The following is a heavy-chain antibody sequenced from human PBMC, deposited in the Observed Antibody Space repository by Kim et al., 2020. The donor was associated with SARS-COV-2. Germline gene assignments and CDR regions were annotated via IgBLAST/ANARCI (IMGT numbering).Heavy chain of an antibody. V-gene: IGHV3-74*01. CDR2: INSDGSST. D-gene: IGHD2-21*01. J-gene: IGHJ3*02. CDR1: GLTFSSYW. CDR3: AGEIAAGAGVFDI. Sequence: GGSLRLSCAASGLTFSSYWMHWVRQPPGKGLVWVSRINSDGSSTSYAGSVKGRFTISRDNAKNTLYLQMNSLRAEDTAVYYCAGEIAAGAGVFDIWGQGTMVTVSS.